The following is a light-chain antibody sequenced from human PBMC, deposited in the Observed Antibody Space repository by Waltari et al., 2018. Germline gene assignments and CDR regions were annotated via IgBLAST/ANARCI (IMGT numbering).Light chain of an antibody. V-gene: IGKV1-33*01. CDR2: DAS. Sequence: DIQMAQALSSLSASVGDRDTITCQASQDISKNLNWLQQKPGKAPKVLIYDASNLRTGVPLRFSGSGSGTHFTFTISSLQPEDIATYYCQQYENLPLTFGGGTKVEIK. CDR3: QQYENLPLT. J-gene: IGKJ4*01. CDR1: QDISKN.